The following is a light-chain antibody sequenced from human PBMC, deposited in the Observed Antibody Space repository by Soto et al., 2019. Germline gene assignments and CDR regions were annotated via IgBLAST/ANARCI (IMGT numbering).Light chain of an antibody. V-gene: IGKV3-15*01. CDR1: QSVAANY. Sequence: EVVLTQSPGTLSLSPGERATLSCRASQSVAANYLAWYQQNPGQAPRLLIYGSSTRATAIPARFSGSGSGTEFTLTISSLQSEDFAVYYCQQYNNWPRTFGQRTKVDIK. CDR2: GSS. J-gene: IGKJ1*01. CDR3: QQYNNWPRT.